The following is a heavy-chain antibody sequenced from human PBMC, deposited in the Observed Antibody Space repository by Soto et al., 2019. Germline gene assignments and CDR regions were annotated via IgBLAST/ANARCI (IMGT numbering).Heavy chain of an antibody. D-gene: IGHD3-22*01. Sequence: GGSLRLSCAASGFTFSSYGMHWVRQAPGKGLEWVAVISYDGSNKYYADSVKGRFTISRDNSKNTLYLQMNSLRAEDTAVYYCAKDGIPHYYDSSGYYFLRYFDYWGQGTLVTVSS. J-gene: IGHJ4*02. CDR2: ISYDGSNK. V-gene: IGHV3-30*18. CDR3: AKDGIPHYYDSSGYYFLRYFDY. CDR1: GFTFSSYG.